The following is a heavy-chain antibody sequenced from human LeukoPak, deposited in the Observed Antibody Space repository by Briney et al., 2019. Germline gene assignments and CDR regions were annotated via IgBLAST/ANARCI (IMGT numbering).Heavy chain of an antibody. CDR3: AREGGEWELLRTFDY. Sequence: PGGSLRLSWAASGFTFSSYEMNWVRQAPGKGLEWVSYISSSGSTIYYADSVKGPFTISRDNAKNSLYLQMNSLRAEDTAVYYCAREGGEWELLRTFDYWGQGTLVTVSS. CDR2: ISSSGSTI. D-gene: IGHD1-26*01. CDR1: GFTFSSYE. J-gene: IGHJ4*02. V-gene: IGHV3-48*03.